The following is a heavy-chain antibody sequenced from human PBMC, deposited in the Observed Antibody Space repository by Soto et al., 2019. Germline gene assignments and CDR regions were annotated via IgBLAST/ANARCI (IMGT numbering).Heavy chain of an antibody. V-gene: IGHV4-61*01. CDR2: IYYSTNT. CDR1: GASVGIGSSY. CDR3: ARGSPVGFGVDWFDP. J-gene: IGHJ5*02. Sequence: SETLSFPSPVPGASVGIGSSYWSWFRQPQGKGLKWNRYIYYSTNTNHNPYRKSRVTISADTSKYQFSLKLGSVTAADTAVYYCARGSPVGFGVDWFDPWGQGTLVTVSS. D-gene: IGHD2-8*01.